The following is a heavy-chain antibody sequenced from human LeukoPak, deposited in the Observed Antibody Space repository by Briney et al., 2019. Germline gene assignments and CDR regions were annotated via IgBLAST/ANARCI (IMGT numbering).Heavy chain of an antibody. J-gene: IGHJ4*02. Sequence: LVKVSCKSSGLTFTSSVVQWVRQARGQRLEWIGWIVVGSGNTNYAQKFQERVTITRDMSTSTAYMELSSLRSEDTAVYYCAAGSTTYFDYWGQGPLVTVSS. CDR1: GLTFTSSV. V-gene: IGHV1-58*01. CDR3: AAGSTTYFDY. D-gene: IGHD5/OR15-5a*01. CDR2: IVVGSGNT.